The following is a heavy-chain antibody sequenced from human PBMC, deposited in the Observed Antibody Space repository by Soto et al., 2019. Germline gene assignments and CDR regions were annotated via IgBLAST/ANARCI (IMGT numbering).Heavy chain of an antibody. Sequence: SVKVSCKASGGTFSSYAISWVRQAPGQGLEWMGGIIPIFGTANYAQKFQGRVTITADESTNTAYMELSSLRSEDTAVYYCATQLRFLEWLLYGMDVWGQGTTVTVSS. CDR2: IIPIFGTA. J-gene: IGHJ6*02. V-gene: IGHV1-69*13. CDR3: ATQLRFLEWLLYGMDV. CDR1: GGTFSSYA. D-gene: IGHD3-3*01.